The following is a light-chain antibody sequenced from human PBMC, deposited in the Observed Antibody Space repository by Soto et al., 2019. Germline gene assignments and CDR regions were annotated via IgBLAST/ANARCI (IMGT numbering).Light chain of an antibody. Sequence: ETVMTQSPATLSVSPGEGATLSCRASQSVSSNLVWYQHRPGQAPRLLMFGASRRATGIPDRFNGSGSGTDFILTISRLEPEDVAVYYCQQHGTSPYTFGQGTRLEIK. V-gene: IGKV3-20*01. CDR2: GAS. CDR1: QSVSSN. CDR3: QQHGTSPYT. J-gene: IGKJ5*01.